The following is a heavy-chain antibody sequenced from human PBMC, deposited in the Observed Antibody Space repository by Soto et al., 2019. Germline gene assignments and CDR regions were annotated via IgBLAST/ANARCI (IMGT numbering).Heavy chain of an antibody. CDR2: ITSNGDST. Sequence: GGSLRLSCAAFGFDFNKYAMTWVRQAPGKGLQWVSSITSNGDSTYYADSVKGRFTTSRDNSKNTLYPQMNSLRADDTAVFYCAKDSPSYTTSPFHFDSWGQGTLVTVSS. J-gene: IGHJ4*02. CDR1: GFDFNKYA. CDR3: AKDSPSYTTSPFHFDS. V-gene: IGHV3-23*01. D-gene: IGHD2-2*02.